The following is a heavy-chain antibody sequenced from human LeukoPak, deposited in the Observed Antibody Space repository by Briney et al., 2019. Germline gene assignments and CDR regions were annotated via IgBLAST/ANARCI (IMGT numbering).Heavy chain of an antibody. CDR2: IKQDGSEK. Sequence: GGSLRLSCAASGFTFSSYWMSWVRQAPGKGLEWVANIKQDGSEKYYVDSVKGRFTISRDNAKNTLYLQMNSLRAEDTAVYYCAKEGLWFGELSCYWGQGTLVTVSS. J-gene: IGHJ4*02. CDR3: AKEGLWFGELSCY. D-gene: IGHD3-10*01. CDR1: GFTFSSYW. V-gene: IGHV3-7*03.